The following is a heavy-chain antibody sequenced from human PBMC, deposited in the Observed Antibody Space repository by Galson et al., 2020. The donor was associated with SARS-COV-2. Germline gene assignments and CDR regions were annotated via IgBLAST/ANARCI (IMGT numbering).Heavy chain of an antibody. Sequence: GGSLRLSCAASGFTFDDYALHWVRQAPGKGLEWVSTITWNSGNIGYTDSVKGRFTISRDNAKNSLYLQMNSLRPDDTAVYYCAKGSNSYSTAWFGIDFWGQGTLVTVSS. J-gene: IGHJ4*02. CDR3: AKGSNSYSTAWFGIDF. CDR1: GFTFDDYA. V-gene: IGHV3-9*01. CDR2: ITWNSGNI. D-gene: IGHD6-19*01.